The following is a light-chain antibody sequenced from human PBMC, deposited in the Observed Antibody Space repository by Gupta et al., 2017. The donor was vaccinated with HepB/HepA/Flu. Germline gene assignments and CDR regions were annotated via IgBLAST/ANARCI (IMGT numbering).Light chain of an antibody. V-gene: IGKV3-15*01. Sequence: IVMTTSPVTLFASPGERATLSCRASQSVSSNLAWYQQKPGQAPRLLIYGASTRATGIPARFSGSGSGTEFTLTISSLHSEDFAVYYCQQYNNWPLTFGGGTKVEIK. CDR2: GAS. CDR1: QSVSSN. CDR3: QQYNNWPLT. J-gene: IGKJ4*01.